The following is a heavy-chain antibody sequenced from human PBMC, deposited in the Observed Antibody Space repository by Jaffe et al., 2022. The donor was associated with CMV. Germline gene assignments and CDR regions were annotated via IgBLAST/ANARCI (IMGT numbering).Heavy chain of an antibody. V-gene: IGHV3-7*01. CDR2: IKQDGSEK. CDR3: ARGRYCSGGSCYYYYGMDV. Sequence: EVQLVESGGGLVQPGGSLRLSCAASGFTFSSYWMSWVRQAPGKGLEWVANIKQDGSEKYYVDSVKGRFTISRDNAKNSLYLQMNSLRAEDTAVYYCARGRYCSGGSCYYYYGMDVWGQGTTVTVSS. J-gene: IGHJ6*02. D-gene: IGHD2-15*01. CDR1: GFTFSSYW.